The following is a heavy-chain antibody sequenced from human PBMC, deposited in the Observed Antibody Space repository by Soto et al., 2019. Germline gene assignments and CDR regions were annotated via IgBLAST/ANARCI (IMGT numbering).Heavy chain of an antibody. Sequence: PGGSLRLSCAASGFTFSTYAMAWVRQAPGKGLEWVSTVSGLGGSVYQPDYVKGRFTISRDNFKNTLDLQMSGLRAEDTALYYCAKAFDGSGYVYERAFDYWGQGTLVTVSS. D-gene: IGHD3-22*01. CDR2: VSGLGGSV. J-gene: IGHJ4*02. CDR1: GFTFSTYA. V-gene: IGHV3-23*01. CDR3: AKAFDGSGYVYERAFDY.